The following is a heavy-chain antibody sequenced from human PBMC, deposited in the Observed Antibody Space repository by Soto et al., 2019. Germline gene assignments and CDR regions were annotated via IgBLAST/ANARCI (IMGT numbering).Heavy chain of an antibody. D-gene: IGHD6-25*01. Sequence: QVQLVQSGAEVKKPGASVKVSCKASGYTFTGYYMHWVRQAPGQGLEWMGWINPNSGGTNYAQKFQGWVTMTRDTSVSTAYMELSRLRSDGTAVYYCERGIAAAAARGMDVWGQGTTVTVSS. J-gene: IGHJ6*02. CDR2: INPNSGGT. CDR1: GYTFTGYY. V-gene: IGHV1-2*04. CDR3: ERGIAAAAARGMDV.